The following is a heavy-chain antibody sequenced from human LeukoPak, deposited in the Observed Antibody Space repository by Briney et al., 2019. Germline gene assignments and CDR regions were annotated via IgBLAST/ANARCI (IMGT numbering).Heavy chain of an antibody. CDR2: ITDAVGST. D-gene: IGHD5-12*01. CDR3: AKEIFSGLLYIDY. J-gene: IGHJ4*02. CDR1: GFTFSSSS. Sequence: GGSLRLSCSASGFTFSSSSISWVRQAPGKGLEWVSAITDAVGSTHYADSVKGRFTISSDNSKNTVYLQMNSLRPEDMAVYYCAKEIFSGLLYIDYWGQGTLVTVSS. V-gene: IGHV3-23*01.